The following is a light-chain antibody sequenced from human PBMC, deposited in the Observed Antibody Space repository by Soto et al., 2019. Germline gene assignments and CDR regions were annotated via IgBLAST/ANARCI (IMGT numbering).Light chain of an antibody. J-gene: IGKJ1*01. Sequence: EIVLTQSPGTLSLSPGDRATLSCRASQSVSSNFLAWDQQKPGQAPRLLIYGASIRATGIPDRFSGSGSGTDFTLTIRRLEPEDVAMYLCHQYWSSPRTFGQWTKVEIK. CDR1: QSVSSNF. CDR3: HQYWSSPRT. V-gene: IGKV3-20*01. CDR2: GAS.